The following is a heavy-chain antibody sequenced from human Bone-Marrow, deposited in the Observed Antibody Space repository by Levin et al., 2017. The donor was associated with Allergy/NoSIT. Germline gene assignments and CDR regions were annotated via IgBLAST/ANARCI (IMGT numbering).Heavy chain of an antibody. CDR2: ISGSGGRT. CDR1: AFSFSSYA. J-gene: IGHJ4*02. V-gene: IGHV3-23*01. D-gene: IGHD1-26*01. Sequence: GESLKISCAASAFSFSSYAMSWVRQAPGKGLEWVSAISGSGGRTYYADSVKGRFTISRDNSKNTLFLQMNSLRAEDTLVYYCAKEGSGGSYGIYWGQGTLVTVSS. CDR3: AKEGSGGSYGIY.